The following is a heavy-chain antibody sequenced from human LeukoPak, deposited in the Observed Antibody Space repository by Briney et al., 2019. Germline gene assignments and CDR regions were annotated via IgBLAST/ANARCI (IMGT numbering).Heavy chain of an antibody. D-gene: IGHD3-9*01. CDR1: VGTFSSYA. Sequence: ASVKVSCKASVGTFSSYAISWVRQAPGQGLEWMGGIIPIFGTANYAQKFQGRVTITADESTSTAYMEPSSLRSEDTAVYYCARLDLRGDYFDYWGQGTLVTVSS. CDR3: ARLDLRGDYFDY. CDR2: IIPIFGTA. V-gene: IGHV1-69*13. J-gene: IGHJ4*02.